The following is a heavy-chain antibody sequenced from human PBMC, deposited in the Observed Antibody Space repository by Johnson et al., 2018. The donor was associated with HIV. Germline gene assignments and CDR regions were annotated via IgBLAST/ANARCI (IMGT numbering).Heavy chain of an antibody. CDR2: IWYDGSEK. Sequence: QVQLVESGGGVVQPGRSLRLSCAASGFTFSNYGMHWVRQAPGKGLEWVAVIWYDGSEKYYEDSVKGRFTISSDNSKNTLYRQMNSLRAEDTAVYYCAKDKVHTWHDGFDLWGQGTMVTVSS. V-gene: IGHV3-33*06. CDR1: GFTFSNYG. CDR3: AKDKVHTWHDGFDL. J-gene: IGHJ3*01.